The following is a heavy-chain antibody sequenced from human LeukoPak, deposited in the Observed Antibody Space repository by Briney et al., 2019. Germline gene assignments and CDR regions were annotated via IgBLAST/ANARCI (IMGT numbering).Heavy chain of an antibody. D-gene: IGHD3-9*01. V-gene: IGHV4-61*02. J-gene: IGHJ3*02. CDR3: ARDSELESSTPPGYSAFDI. CDR2: IYTSGST. CDR1: GGSISSDTYY. Sequence: SQTLSLTCSVSGGSISSDTYYWSWIRQPAGKGLEWIGRIYTSGSTNYNPSLKSRVTISVDTSKNQFSLKLSSVTAADTAVYYCARDSELESSTPPGYSAFDIWGQGTMVTVSS.